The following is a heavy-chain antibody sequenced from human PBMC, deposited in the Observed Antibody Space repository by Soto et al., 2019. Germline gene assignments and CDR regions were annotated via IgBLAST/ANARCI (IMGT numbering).Heavy chain of an antibody. CDR2: ISGSGGST. Sequence: GRSLRLPCAAAGFTFSSYAMSWVRQAPGKGLEWVSAISGSGGSTYYADSVKGRFTISRDNSKNTLYLQVNSLRAEDTAVYYCAKGELGIAVAGTYYYYYGMDVWGQGTTVTVSS. J-gene: IGHJ6*02. D-gene: IGHD6-19*01. V-gene: IGHV3-23*01. CDR3: AKGELGIAVAGTYYYYYGMDV. CDR1: GFTFSSYA.